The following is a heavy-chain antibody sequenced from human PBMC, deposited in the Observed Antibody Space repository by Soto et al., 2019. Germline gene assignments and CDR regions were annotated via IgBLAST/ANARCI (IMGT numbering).Heavy chain of an antibody. CDR3: ARRVGIAARSSYYYYYGMDA. D-gene: IGHD6-6*01. CDR2: IDPVDSNA. CDR1: GDIFSSHW. J-gene: IGHJ6*02. Sequence: PGESLKISCEGSGDIFSSHWVGWVRQMPGKGLEWMGIIDPVDSNARYSPSFQGQVTISVDKSISTAYLQWSSLKASDTAMYYCARRVGIAARSSYYYYYGMDACGQGTTVTVSS. V-gene: IGHV5-51*01.